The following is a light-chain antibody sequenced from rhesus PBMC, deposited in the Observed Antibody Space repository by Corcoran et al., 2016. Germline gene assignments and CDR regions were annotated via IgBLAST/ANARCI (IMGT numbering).Light chain of an antibody. Sequence: DIQMTQSPSSLSASVGDTVTITCQASQDITNNLAWYQQKPGKVPKLLICAAPTLQSGFPSRFSGSGSGTDFTLTISSLQPEDFATYCCQHGSGILFTFGPGTKLYLK. CDR1: QDITNN. V-gene: IGKV1-25*02. CDR3: QHGSGILFT. CDR2: AAP. J-gene: IGKJ3*01.